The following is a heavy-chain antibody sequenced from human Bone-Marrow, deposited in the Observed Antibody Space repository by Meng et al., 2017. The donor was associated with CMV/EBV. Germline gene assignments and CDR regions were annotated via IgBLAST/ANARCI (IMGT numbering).Heavy chain of an antibody. CDR3: AILLWGTSVPNGIP. CDR1: GYSISSGYY. V-gene: IGHV4-38-2*02. CDR2: IYRGGST. J-gene: IGHJ4*02. Sequence: SETLSLTCTVSGYSISSGYYWGWIRQPPGKGLEWIGTIYRGGSTYYNPPLKSRVTISVDTSKNQFSLRLSSVTAADTAVYYCAILLWGTSVPNGIPWGQGTLVTVSS. D-gene: IGHD4-17*01.